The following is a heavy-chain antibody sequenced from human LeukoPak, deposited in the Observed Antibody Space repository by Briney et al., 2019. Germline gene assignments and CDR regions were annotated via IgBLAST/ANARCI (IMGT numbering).Heavy chain of an antibody. CDR1: GFTFSSYS. CDR2: ISSSSSYI. D-gene: IGHD3-16*01. J-gene: IGHJ3*02. CDR3: ARDQVYTSLSAFGI. Sequence: GGSLRLSCAASGFTFSSYSMNWVRQAPGKGLEWVSSISSSSSYIYSADSVKGRFTISRDNAKNSLYLQMNSLRAEDTAVYYCARDQVYTSLSAFGIWGQGTKVTVSS. V-gene: IGHV3-21*01.